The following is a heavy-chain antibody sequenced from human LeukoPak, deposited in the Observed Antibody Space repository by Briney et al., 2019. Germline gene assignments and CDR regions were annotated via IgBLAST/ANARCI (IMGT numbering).Heavy chain of an antibody. D-gene: IGHD3-10*01. CDR1: GFTFSSYA. Sequence: PGGSLRLSCSASGFTFSSYAMHWVRQAPGKGLEYVSAISSNGGSTYYADSVKGRFTISRDNSKNTLYLQMSSLRAEDTAVYYCARWARADSDYWGQGTLVTVSS. J-gene: IGHJ4*02. CDR2: ISSNGGST. V-gene: IGHV3-64D*09. CDR3: ARWARADSDY.